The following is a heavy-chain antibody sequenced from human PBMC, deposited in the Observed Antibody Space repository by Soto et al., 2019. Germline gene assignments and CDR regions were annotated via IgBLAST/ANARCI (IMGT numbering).Heavy chain of an antibody. Sequence: SETLSLTCTVSGGSISSYYWSWIRQPAGKGLEWIGRIYTSGSTNYNPSLKSRVTMSVDTSKNQFSLKLSSVTAADTAVYYCARELLLGGDGYKIDYWGQGTLVTVSS. CDR3: ARELLLGGDGYKIDY. D-gene: IGHD3-16*01. CDR2: IYTSGST. J-gene: IGHJ4*02. V-gene: IGHV4-4*07. CDR1: GGSISSYY.